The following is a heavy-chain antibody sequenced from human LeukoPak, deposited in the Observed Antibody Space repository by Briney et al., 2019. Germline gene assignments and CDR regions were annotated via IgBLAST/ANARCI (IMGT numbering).Heavy chain of an antibody. J-gene: IGHJ4*02. CDR3: ARAPGAALD. CDR2: INHSGNT. V-gene: IGHV4-34*01. CDR1: GGSFSGYY. D-gene: IGHD2-15*01. Sequence: SETLSLTCAVYGGSFSGYYWSWIRQPPGKGLEWIGEINHSGNTNYNPSLKSRVTISVDTSQNQFSLKLNSVTAADTAVYYCARAPGAALDWGQGTLVTVSS.